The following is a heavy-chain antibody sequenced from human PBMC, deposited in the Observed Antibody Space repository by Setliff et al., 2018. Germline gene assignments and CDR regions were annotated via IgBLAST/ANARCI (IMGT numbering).Heavy chain of an antibody. J-gene: IGHJ4*02. Sequence: ASVTVSCKASGYTFSNYYIHWVRQAPGQGLEWMGIINPSGGYTNYAQKLQGRVTMTEDTSTDTAYMELSSLRSEGTAVYYCAAIGLDTAMITGVLFDFWGQGTLVTVSS. CDR3: AAIGLDTAMITGVLFDF. D-gene: IGHD5-18*01. CDR2: INPSGGYT. CDR1: GYTFSNYY. V-gene: IGHV1-46*01.